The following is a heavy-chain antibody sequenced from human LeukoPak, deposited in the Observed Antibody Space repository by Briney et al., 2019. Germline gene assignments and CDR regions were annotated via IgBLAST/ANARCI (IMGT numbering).Heavy chain of an antibody. Sequence: GASVKVSCKASGYTFTGYYMHWVRQAPGQGLEWMGWINPNSGGTNYAQKFQGRVTMTRDTSISTAYMELSRLRSDDTAVYYCARVTYGSGGYYNADYWFDPWGQGTLVTVSS. J-gene: IGHJ5*02. V-gene: IGHV1-2*02. CDR2: INPNSGGT. CDR1: GYTFTGYY. CDR3: ARVTYGSGGYYNADYWFDP. D-gene: IGHD3-10*01.